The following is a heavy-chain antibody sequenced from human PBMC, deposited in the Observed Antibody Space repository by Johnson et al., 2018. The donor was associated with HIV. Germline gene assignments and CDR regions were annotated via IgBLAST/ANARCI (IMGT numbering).Heavy chain of an antibody. CDR2: ISFDGSNN. CDR1: GFTLSKYA. J-gene: IGHJ3*02. CDR3: GRDINYSNYVTDAFDI. Sequence: QVQLVESGGGVVQPGRSLRLSCAASGFTLSKYAMHWVRQAPGKGLACVAVISFDGSNNYYANSVKVRFTISRDSSKNMLYLQMNSLRTEDTAVYYCGRDINYSNYVTDAFDIWGQGTVVTVSS. D-gene: IGHD4-11*01. V-gene: IGHV3-30-3*01.